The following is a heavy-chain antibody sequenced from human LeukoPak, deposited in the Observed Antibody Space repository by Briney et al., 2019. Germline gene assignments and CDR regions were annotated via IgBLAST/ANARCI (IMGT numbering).Heavy chain of an antibody. Sequence: SETLSLTCTVSGGSISSYYWSWIRQPPGKGLEWIGYINYSGSTNYNPSLKSRVTMSVDTSKNQFSLKLSSVTAADTAVYYCARGLPITLFGVQTAPAVSDVWGQGTMVTIFS. J-gene: IGHJ3*01. D-gene: IGHD3-3*01. CDR2: INYSGST. CDR1: GGSISSYY. V-gene: IGHV4-59*01. CDR3: ARGLPITLFGVQTAPAVSDV.